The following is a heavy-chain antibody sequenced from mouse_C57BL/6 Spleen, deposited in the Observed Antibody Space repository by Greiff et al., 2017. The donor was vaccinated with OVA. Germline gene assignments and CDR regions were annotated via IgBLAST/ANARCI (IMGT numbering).Heavy chain of an antibody. CDR3: ARDPYDGYPAY. J-gene: IGHJ3*01. V-gene: IGHV5-4*01. CDR2: ISDGGSYT. D-gene: IGHD2-3*01. Sequence: EVHLVESGGGLVKPGGSLKLSCAASGFTFSSYAMSWVRQTPEKRLEWVATISDGGSYTYYPDNVKGRFTISRDNAKNNLYLQMSHLKSEDTAMYYCARDPYDGYPAYWGQGTLVTVSA. CDR1: GFTFSSYA.